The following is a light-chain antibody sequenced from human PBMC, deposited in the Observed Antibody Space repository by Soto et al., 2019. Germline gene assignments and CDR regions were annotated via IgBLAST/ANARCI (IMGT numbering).Light chain of an antibody. CDR3: HQRGNGPPWT. J-gene: IGKJ1*01. CDR1: QSVSSGY. V-gene: IGKV3D-20*02. CDR2: GAS. Sequence: EIVLTQSPGTLSLSPGERATLSCRATQSVSSGYLAWYQHTPGQAPRLLMSGASSRATGIPDRFSGSGSGTDFTLTISRLEPEDFAVYYCHQRGNGPPWTFGQGTKVDI.